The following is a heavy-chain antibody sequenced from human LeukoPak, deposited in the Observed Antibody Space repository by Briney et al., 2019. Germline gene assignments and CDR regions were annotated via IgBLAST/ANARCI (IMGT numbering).Heavy chain of an antibody. V-gene: IGHV3-30-3*01. Sequence: PGRSLRLSCAASGFTFSSYAMHWVRQAPGKGLEWVAVISYDGSNKYYADSVKGRFTISRDNSKNTLYLQMNSLRAEDTAVYYCAKDDYYDSTGYLYYFNSWGQGTLVTVSS. J-gene: IGHJ4*02. CDR1: GFTFSSYA. CDR2: ISYDGSNK. CDR3: AKDDYYDSTGYLYYFNS. D-gene: IGHD3-22*01.